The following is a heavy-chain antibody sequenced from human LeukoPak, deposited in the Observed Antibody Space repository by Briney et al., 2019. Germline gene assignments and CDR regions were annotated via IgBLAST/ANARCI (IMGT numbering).Heavy chain of an antibody. D-gene: IGHD2-15*01. Sequence: QPGGSLRLSCAASGFTFSSYWMSWVRQAPGKGLEWVSNIKQDGTEKYYVDSVKGRFTISRDNAKNSLYLQMNSLRAEDTAVYYCASGPCDGSCYSWWGQGTLVTVSS. CDR2: IKQDGTEK. J-gene: IGHJ4*02. CDR3: ASGPCDGSCYSW. V-gene: IGHV3-7*01. CDR1: GFTFSSYW.